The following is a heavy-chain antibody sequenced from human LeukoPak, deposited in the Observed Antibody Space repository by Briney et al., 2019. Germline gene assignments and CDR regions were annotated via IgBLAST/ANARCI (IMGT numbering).Heavy chain of an antibody. CDR3: ARTRYYDFWSGSH. Sequence: ASVKVSCQASGGGPFSSYAINWVRQAPGQGLEWMGWISAYNGNTNYAQKLQGRVTMTTDTSTSTAYMELRSLRSDDTAVYYCARTRYYDFWSGSHWGQGTLVTVSS. CDR1: GGGPFSSYA. D-gene: IGHD3-3*01. J-gene: IGHJ4*02. CDR2: ISAYNGNT. V-gene: IGHV1-18*04.